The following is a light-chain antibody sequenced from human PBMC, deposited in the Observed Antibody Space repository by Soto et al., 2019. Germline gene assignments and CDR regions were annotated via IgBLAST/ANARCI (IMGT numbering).Light chain of an antibody. CDR3: QQFGSWT. CDR2: GTS. CDR1: QTISSNN. V-gene: IGKV3-20*01. Sequence: EIVLTQSPGTLSVSPGERATLSCRASQTISSNNLAWYQQKPGQAPSLLIYGTSSRATGIPDRFSGSGSVTGFTLTISRLEPEDSAMYYCQQFGSWTFGQGTKVEI. J-gene: IGKJ1*01.